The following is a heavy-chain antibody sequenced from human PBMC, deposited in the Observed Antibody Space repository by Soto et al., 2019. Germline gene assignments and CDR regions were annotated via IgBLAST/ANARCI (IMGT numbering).Heavy chain of an antibody. Sequence: ASVKVSCKASGGTFSSYAISWVRQAPGQGLEWMGGIIPIFGTANYAQKFQGRVTITADESTSTAYMELSSLRSEDTAVYYCARYYGSGSYYNSGIYYGMDVWGQGTTVTVSS. J-gene: IGHJ6*02. CDR1: GGTFSSYA. CDR3: ARYYGSGSYYNSGIYYGMDV. CDR2: IIPIFGTA. D-gene: IGHD3-10*01. V-gene: IGHV1-69*13.